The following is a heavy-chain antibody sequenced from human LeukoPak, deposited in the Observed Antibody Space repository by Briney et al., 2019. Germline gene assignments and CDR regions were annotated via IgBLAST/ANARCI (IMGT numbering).Heavy chain of an antibody. V-gene: IGHV3-11*06. D-gene: IGHD6-19*01. CDR3: ACGGIVVAGTLGY. Sequence: GGSLRLSCAASGFTFSDYYMSWIRQAPGKGLEWVSYISSSSSYTNYADSVKGRFTISRDNAKNSLYLQMNSLRAEDTAIYYCACGGIVVAGTLGYWGQGILVTASS. CDR1: GFTFSDYY. J-gene: IGHJ4*02. CDR2: ISSSSSYT.